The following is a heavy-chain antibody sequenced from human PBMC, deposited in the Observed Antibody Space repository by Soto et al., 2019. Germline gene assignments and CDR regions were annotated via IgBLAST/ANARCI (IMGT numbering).Heavy chain of an antibody. CDR1: GYTLTELS. Sequence: QVQLVQARAEVKKPGASVKVSCKVSGYTLTELSMHWVRQAPGKGLAWMGGFDPEDGETIYGQKFQGRVTMTEDTSTDTAYMELSSLRSEDTAVYYCATDGSDSKGNDAFDIWGRGTMITVSS. CDR2: FDPEDGET. V-gene: IGHV1-24*01. D-gene: IGHD2-21*01. CDR3: ATDGSDSKGNDAFDI. J-gene: IGHJ3*02.